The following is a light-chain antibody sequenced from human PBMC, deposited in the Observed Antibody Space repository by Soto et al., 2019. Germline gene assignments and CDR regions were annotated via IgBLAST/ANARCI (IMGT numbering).Light chain of an antibody. CDR3: QQYKSVSLLT. CDR2: KAS. V-gene: IGKV1-5*03. Sequence: DIQMTQSPSTLAASVVYRCTITCLASQSISNWLAWYQQKPGKAPKLLIYKASTLESGVPSRFSGSGSGTEFTLTISSLQPDDFATYFCQQYKSVSLLTFGGGTKVDNK. J-gene: IGKJ4*01. CDR1: QSISNW.